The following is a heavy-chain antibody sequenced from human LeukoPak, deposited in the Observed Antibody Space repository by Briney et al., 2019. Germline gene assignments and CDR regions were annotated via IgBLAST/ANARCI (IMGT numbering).Heavy chain of an antibody. CDR3: ARGSHSYGPRLFDY. J-gene: IGHJ4*02. CDR2: INHSGST. CDR1: GGSISGYY. Sequence: SETLSLTCTVSGGSISGYYWSWIRQPPGKGLEWIGEINHSGSTNYNPSLKSRVTISVDTSKNQFSLKLSSVTAADTAVYYCARGSHSYGPRLFDYWGQGTLVTVSS. D-gene: IGHD5-18*01. V-gene: IGHV4-34*01.